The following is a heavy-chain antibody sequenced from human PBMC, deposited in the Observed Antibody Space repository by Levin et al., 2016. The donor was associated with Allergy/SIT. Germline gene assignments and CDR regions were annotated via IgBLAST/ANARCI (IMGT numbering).Heavy chain of an antibody. CDR3: ARERTNDYSNYDWFDP. CDR2: IIPILGIA. Sequence: SVKVSCKASGGTFSSYTISWVRQAPGQGLEWMGRIIPILGIANYAQKFQGRVTITADKSTSTAYMELSSLRSEDTAVYYCARERTNDYSNYDWFDPWGQGTLVTVSS. V-gene: IGHV1-69*04. J-gene: IGHJ5*02. CDR1: GGTFSSYT. D-gene: IGHD4-11*01.